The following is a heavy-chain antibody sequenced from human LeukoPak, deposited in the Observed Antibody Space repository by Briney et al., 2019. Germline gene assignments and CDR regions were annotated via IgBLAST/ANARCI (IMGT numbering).Heavy chain of an antibody. CDR1: GGSISSISYY. D-gene: IGHD4-17*01. CDR2: IYYTGST. V-gene: IGHV4-39*07. J-gene: IGHJ4*02. CDR3: AREVQEDGDYIFDY. Sequence: PSETLSLTCTISGGSISSISYYWGWIRQPPGKGLEWIGSIYYTGSTYYNPSLKSRVTISADKSKNQFFLKLRSVTAADTAVYYCAREVQEDGDYIFDYWGQGTLVTVSS.